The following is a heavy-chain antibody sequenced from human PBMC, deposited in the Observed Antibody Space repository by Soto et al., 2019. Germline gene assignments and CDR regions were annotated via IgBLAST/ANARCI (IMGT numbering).Heavy chain of an antibody. Sequence: PGGSLRLSCAASGFIVDNIYMSWVRQAPGKGLEWVSTISDGGKTYYADSVKGRFTLSRDNSKNTLYLQMNSLRTADTAVYYCSRDHTSGGYDYRGQGTLVTVSS. V-gene: IGHV3-53*01. D-gene: IGHD5-12*01. CDR3: SRDHTSGGYDY. CDR1: GFIVDNIY. J-gene: IGHJ4*02. CDR2: ISDGGKT.